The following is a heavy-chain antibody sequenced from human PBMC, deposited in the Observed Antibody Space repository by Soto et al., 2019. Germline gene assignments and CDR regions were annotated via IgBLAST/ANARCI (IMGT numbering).Heavy chain of an antibody. CDR2: IYWDDDN. CDR3: AHYVSASPAGWFDP. D-gene: IGHD3-10*01. J-gene: IGHJ5*02. Sequence: QITLKESGPALVKPTQTLTLTCTFSGFSLSTSGEAVGWIRQPPGEALEWLALIYWDDDNGYNPTLKTRLTITKDTYKNQVVLTLTNMDPVDTATYYCAHYVSASPAGWFDPWGQGILVTVSS. V-gene: IGHV2-5*02. CDR1: GFSLSTSGEA.